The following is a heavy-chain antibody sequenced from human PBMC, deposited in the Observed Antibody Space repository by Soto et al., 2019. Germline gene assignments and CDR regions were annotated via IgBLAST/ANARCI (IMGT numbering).Heavy chain of an antibody. D-gene: IGHD3-22*01. Sequence: QLQLQESGPGLVKPSETLSLTCTVSGGSISSSSYYWGWIRQPPGKGLEWIGSIYYSGSTYYNPSLKSRVTISVDTSKNQFSLKLSSLTAADAAVYYCARNATMIVGRWYFDLWGRGTLITVSS. V-gene: IGHV4-39*01. CDR2: IYYSGST. CDR3: ARNATMIVGRWYFDL. CDR1: GGSISSSSYY. J-gene: IGHJ2*01.